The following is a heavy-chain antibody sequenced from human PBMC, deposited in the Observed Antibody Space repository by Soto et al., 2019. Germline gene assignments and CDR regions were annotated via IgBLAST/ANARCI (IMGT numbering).Heavy chain of an antibody. CDR2: IYYSGST. CDR3: ARGDDYGDYDFAFDI. V-gene: IGHV4-59*01. J-gene: IGHJ3*02. CDR1: SGSIRSYY. D-gene: IGHD4-17*01. Sequence: SGTLSLTCTVSSGSIRSYYWGWIRQPPGKGLEWIGYIYYSGSTNYNPSLKSRVTISVDTSKNQFSLKLSSVTAADTAVYYCARGDDYGDYDFAFDIWGQGTMVTVS.